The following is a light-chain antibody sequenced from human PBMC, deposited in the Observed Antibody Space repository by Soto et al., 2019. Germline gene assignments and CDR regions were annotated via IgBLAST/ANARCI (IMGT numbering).Light chain of an antibody. J-gene: IGKJ2*01. CDR2: LVS. V-gene: IGKV2-30*02. CDR1: QSLVHSNGNTY. Sequence: DVVMTQSPLSLSVTLGQPASISCRSSQSLVHSNGNTYLDWFQQRPGQSPRRLIYLVSNRDSGVPDRFSGSGSGTDFTLEISRVEAEDVGVYYCIQGTHWPYTFGQGTKLEIK. CDR3: IQGTHWPYT.